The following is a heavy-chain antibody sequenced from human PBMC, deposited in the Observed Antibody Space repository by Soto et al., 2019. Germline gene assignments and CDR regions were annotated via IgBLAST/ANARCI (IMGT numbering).Heavy chain of an antibody. D-gene: IGHD4-17*01. V-gene: IGHV4-30-2*01. CDR2: IYHSGST. Sequence: SETLSLTCAGSGGSISSGGYSWSWIRQPPGKGLEWIGYIYHSGSTYYNPSLKSRVTISVDRSKNQFSLKLSSVTAADTAVYYCARARLIYGDFTENWFDPWGQGTLVTVSS. J-gene: IGHJ5*02. CDR1: GGSISSGGYS. CDR3: ARARLIYGDFTENWFDP.